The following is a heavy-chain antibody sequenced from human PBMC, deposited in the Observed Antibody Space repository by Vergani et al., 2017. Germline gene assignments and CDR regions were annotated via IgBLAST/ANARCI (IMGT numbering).Heavy chain of an antibody. CDR3: ARDWSRREAYCSGGSCYSPPGY. CDR2: ISAYNGNT. J-gene: IGHJ4*02. D-gene: IGHD2-15*01. CDR1: GYTFTSYG. Sequence: QVQLVQSGAEVKTPGASVKVSCKASGYTFTSYGISWVRQAPGQGLEWMGWISAYNGNTNYAQKLQGRVTMTTDTSTSTAYMELRSLRSDDTAVYYCARDWSRREAYCSGGSCYSPPGYGGQGTLVTVSS. V-gene: IGHV1-18*01.